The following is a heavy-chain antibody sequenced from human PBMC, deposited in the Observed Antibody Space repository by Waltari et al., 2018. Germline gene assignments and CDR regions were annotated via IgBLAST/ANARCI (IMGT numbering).Heavy chain of an antibody. CDR3: ARGVGATHFDY. D-gene: IGHD1-26*01. J-gene: IGHJ4*02. CDR2: IYYSGST. CDR1: GGSISRGGYY. V-gene: IGHV4-31*03. Sequence: QVQLQESGPGLVKPSQTLSLTCTVSGGSISRGGYYWSWLRQHPGKVLGWIGYIYYSGSTYYNPSLKSRVTISVDTSKNQFSLKLSSVTAADTAVYYCARGVGATHFDYWGQGTLVTVSS.